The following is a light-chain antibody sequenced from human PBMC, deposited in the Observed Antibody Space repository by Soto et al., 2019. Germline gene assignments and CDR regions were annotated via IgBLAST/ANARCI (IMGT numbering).Light chain of an antibody. Sequence: QSVLTQPASVSGSPGQSITISCTGTSSDVGGYNFVSWYQQHPGKAPKLMISEVSNRPSGVSNRFYGSKSGNTDSLTISGLQTEDEAYHYCSSYTITTALVFGSGTKVTVL. J-gene: IGLJ1*01. CDR1: SSDVGGYNF. CDR3: SSYTITTALV. V-gene: IGLV2-14*01. CDR2: EVS.